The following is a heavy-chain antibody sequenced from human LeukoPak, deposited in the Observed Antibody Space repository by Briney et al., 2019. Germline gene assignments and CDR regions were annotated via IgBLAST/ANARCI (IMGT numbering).Heavy chain of an antibody. V-gene: IGHV3-66*01. CDR1: GFTVSSNY. CDR3: ARVDTIFGNDY. J-gene: IGHJ4*02. Sequence: PGGSLRLSCAASGFTVSSNYMSWVRQAPGKGLEWDSVIYSGGSTYYADSVKGRFTISRDNSKNTLYLQMNSLRAEDTAVYYCARVDTIFGNDYWGQGTLVTVSS. CDR2: IYSGGST. D-gene: IGHD3-3*01.